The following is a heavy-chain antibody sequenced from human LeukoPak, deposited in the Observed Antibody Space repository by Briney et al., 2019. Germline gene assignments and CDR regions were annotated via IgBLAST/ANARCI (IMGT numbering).Heavy chain of an antibody. Sequence: SETLSLTCTVSGGSISSYYWSWIRQPPGKGLEWIGYISYSGSTNFNPSLKSRVTISVDTSKNQFSLNLSSVTAADTAVYYCARAIFGVVITQGYYYYMDVWGKGTTVTVSS. D-gene: IGHD3-3*01. J-gene: IGHJ6*03. CDR1: GGSISSYY. CDR3: ARAIFGVVITQGYYYYMDV. V-gene: IGHV4-59*01. CDR2: ISYSGST.